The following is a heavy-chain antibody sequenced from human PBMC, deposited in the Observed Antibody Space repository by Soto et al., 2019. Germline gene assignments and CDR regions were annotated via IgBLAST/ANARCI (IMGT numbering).Heavy chain of an antibody. J-gene: IGHJ4*02. CDR2: ISGSGGST. Sequence: GGSLKLSCAASGFTFSSYAMSWVRQAPGKGLEWVSAISGSGGSTYYADSVKGRFTISRDNSKNTLYLQMNSLRAEDTAVYYCAKDYSSSLYYFDYWGQGTLVTVSS. V-gene: IGHV3-23*01. CDR1: GFTFSSYA. CDR3: AKDYSSSLYYFDY. D-gene: IGHD6-13*01.